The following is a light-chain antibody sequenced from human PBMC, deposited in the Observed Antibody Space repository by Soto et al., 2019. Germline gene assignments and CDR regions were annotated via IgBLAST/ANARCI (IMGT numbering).Light chain of an antibody. J-gene: IGLJ1*01. CDR1: SSDVGSHKS. V-gene: IGLV2-18*02. CDR3: SAYIASITSHV. CDR2: EVN. Sequence: QSALTQPPSVSGSPGQSVTISCSGSSSDVGSHKSVSWYKQAPGTSPKLMIFEVNNRPSGVPDRFSESKSGNTASLTISGLQPEDEADYYCSAYIASITSHVFGTGTNVTVL.